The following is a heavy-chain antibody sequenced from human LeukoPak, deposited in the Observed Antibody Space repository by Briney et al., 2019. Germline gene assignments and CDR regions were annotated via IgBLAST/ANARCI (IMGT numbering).Heavy chain of an antibody. Sequence: GGSLRLSCAASGFTFSSYGMHWVRQAPGKGLEWVAVICYDGSNKYYADSVKGRFTISRDNSKNTLYLQMNSLRAEDTAVYYCARSVARPGYFDYWGQGTLVTVSS. CDR1: GFTFSSYG. CDR2: ICYDGSNK. J-gene: IGHJ4*02. D-gene: IGHD5-12*01. V-gene: IGHV3-33*01. CDR3: ARSVARPGYFDY.